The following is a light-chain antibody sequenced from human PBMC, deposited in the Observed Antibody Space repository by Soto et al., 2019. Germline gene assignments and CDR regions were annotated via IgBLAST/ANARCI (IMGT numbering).Light chain of an antibody. J-gene: IGKJ4*01. CDR1: QSVNSF. V-gene: IGKV3-11*01. CDR2: DAS. Sequence: EIGLTQSPATLSLSPGERATLSRRASQSVNSFLAWYQQKPGQAPRLVIYDASNRATGIPARFSGGGSGTDFTLTISSLEPEDSALYYCQQRAIWPPLTLGGGSKVEIK. CDR3: QQRAIWPPLT.